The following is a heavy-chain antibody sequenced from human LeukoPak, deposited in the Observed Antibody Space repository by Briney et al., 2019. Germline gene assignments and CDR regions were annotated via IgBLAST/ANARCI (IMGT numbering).Heavy chain of an antibody. D-gene: IGHD6-6*01. CDR3: ARETSSSALEY. Sequence: SETLSLTCNVSGGSMNTYYWSWIRQPPGKGLEWIGYIFYTGITNYNPSLKSRATISVDTSRNQFSLKLTSVTAADTAVYYCARETSSSALEYWGQGTLVTVSS. CDR2: IFYTGIT. J-gene: IGHJ4*02. V-gene: IGHV4-59*01. CDR1: GGSMNTYY.